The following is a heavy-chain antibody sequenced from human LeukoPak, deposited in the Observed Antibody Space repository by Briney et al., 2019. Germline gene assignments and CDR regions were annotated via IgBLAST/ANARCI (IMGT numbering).Heavy chain of an antibody. V-gene: IGHV4-39*01. CDR1: GDSINSANYY. J-gene: IGHJ4*02. CDR2: IYYSGRT. Sequence: SDTLSLTCTVSGDSINSANYYWSWIRQPPGKGLEWIGSIYYSGRTYYNPSLKSRVSISVDKSKNQFSLNLTSVTAADTAVYYCGGRSWLNPPIVDYWGQGTLVTVSS. CDR3: GGRSWLNPPIVDY. D-gene: IGHD5-12*01.